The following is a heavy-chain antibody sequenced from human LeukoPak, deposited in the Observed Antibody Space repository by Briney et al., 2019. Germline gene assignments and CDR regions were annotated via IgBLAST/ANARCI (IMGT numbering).Heavy chain of an antibody. Sequence: SETLFLTCTVSGGSISSYYWSWIRQPPGKALEWIGYIYHSGSTNYNPSLKSRVSISVDTSNKQFSLKVSSVTAADTAVHYCARQGRLTYFFDYWGQGILVTVSS. J-gene: IGHJ4*02. D-gene: IGHD3-16*01. CDR1: GGSISSYY. CDR2: IYHSGST. V-gene: IGHV4-59*08. CDR3: ARQGRLTYFFDY.